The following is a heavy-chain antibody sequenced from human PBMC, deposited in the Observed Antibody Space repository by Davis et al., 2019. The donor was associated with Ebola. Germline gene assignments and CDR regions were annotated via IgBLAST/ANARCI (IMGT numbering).Heavy chain of an antibody. CDR2: IYSGGST. CDR1: GFTVSSNY. D-gene: IGHD4-17*01. J-gene: IGHJ6*02. Sequence: PGGSLRLSCAASGFTVSSNYMSWVRQAPGKGLEWVSVIYSGGSTYYADSVKGRFTISRHNSKNTLYLQMNSLRAEDTAVYYCASTVTTQDYYYYGMDVWGQGTTVTVSS. V-gene: IGHV3-53*04. CDR3: ASTVTTQDYYYYGMDV.